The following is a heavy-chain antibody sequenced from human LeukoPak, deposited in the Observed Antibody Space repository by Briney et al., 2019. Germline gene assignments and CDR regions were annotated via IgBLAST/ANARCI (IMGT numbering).Heavy chain of an antibody. V-gene: IGHV1-18*01. J-gene: IGHJ5*02. CDR3: ARAIFRWFDP. CDR1: GYTFTSYG. D-gene: IGHD3-9*01. Sequence: GALVKVSCKASGYTFTSYGISWVRQAPGQRLEWMGWISAYNGNTNYAHKLQGRVTITPDTSTSTAYMELRSLRSDDAAVYYCARAIFRWFDPWGQGTLVTVSS. CDR2: ISAYNGNT.